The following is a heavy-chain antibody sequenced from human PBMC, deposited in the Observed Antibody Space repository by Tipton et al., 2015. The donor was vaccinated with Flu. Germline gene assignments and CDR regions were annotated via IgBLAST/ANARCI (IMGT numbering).Heavy chain of an antibody. Sequence: RSLRLSCVASGFNFRSYAMHWVRQAPGKGLEWVAGITHDSSNKFYTDSVKGRFTISRDNSENSVHHQMNSLRSDDSARYFCARETDGSAIDSWGQGTHVSVS. D-gene: IGHD1-26*01. V-gene: IGHV3-30-3*01. CDR2: ITHDSSNK. CDR3: ARETDGSAIDS. CDR1: GFNFRSYA. J-gene: IGHJ1*01.